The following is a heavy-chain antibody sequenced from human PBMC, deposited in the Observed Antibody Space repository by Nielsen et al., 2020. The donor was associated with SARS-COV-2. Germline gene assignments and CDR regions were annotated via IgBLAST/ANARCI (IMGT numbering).Heavy chain of an antibody. CDR3: ASSADFWRGYPDY. V-gene: IGHV4-59*13. J-gene: IGHJ4*02. D-gene: IGHD3-3*01. CDR1: GGSISSYY. Sequence: SETLSLTCTVSGGSISSYYWSWIRQPPGKGLEWIGYIYYSGSTNYNPSLKSRVTISVDTSKNQFSLKLSSVTAADTAVYYCASSADFWRGYPDYWGQGTLVTVSS. CDR2: IYYSGST.